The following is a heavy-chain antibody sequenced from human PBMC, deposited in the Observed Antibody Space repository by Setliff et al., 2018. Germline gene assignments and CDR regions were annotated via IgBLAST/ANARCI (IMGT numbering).Heavy chain of an antibody. CDR2: IYPDDSYT. D-gene: IGHD1-26*01. CDR1: ASTFSNYW. J-gene: IGHJ5*02. CDR3: ARALYPSSFSGHNWFDL. V-gene: IGHV5-51*01. Sequence: GESLKISCKDSASTFSNYWIVWVRQMPGKGLEWMGMIYPDDSYTKYHPSFQGQVTISADKSISTAYLQWSSLKASDTAMYYCARALYPSSFSGHNWFDLWGQGTLVTVSS.